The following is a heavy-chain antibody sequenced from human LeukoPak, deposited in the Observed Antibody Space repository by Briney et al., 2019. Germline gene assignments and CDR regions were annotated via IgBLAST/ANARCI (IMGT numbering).Heavy chain of an antibody. J-gene: IGHJ4*02. CDR1: GFSLSTSGVG. D-gene: IGHD2-8*01. Sequence: SGPTLVNPTQTLTLTCTFSGFSLSTSGVGVGWIRQPPGKALEWLALIYWNDDKRYSPSLKSRLTITKDTSKNQVVLTMTNVDPVDTATYYCAHGAWEAGYCTNGVCYNEVYFDYWGQGTLVTVSS. CDR2: IYWNDDK. CDR3: AHGAWEAGYCTNGVCYNEVYFDY. V-gene: IGHV2-5*01.